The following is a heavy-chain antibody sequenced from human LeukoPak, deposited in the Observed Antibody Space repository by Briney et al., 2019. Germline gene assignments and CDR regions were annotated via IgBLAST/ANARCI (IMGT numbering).Heavy chain of an antibody. Sequence: GGSLRLSCAASGFTFSNYAMSWVRQAPGKGLEWVSTISGSGGSTYYADSVKGRFTTSRDNSNNTLYLQMNSLRAEDTAVYYCAKRSSGNYFDYWGQGTLVTVSS. CDR2: ISGSGGST. D-gene: IGHD1-26*01. CDR1: GFTFSNYA. V-gene: IGHV3-23*01. CDR3: AKRSSGNYFDY. J-gene: IGHJ4*02.